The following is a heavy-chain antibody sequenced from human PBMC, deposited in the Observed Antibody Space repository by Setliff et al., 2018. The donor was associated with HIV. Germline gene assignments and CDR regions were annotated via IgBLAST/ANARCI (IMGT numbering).Heavy chain of an antibody. J-gene: IGHJ6*02. CDR3: ARDLYSSGWYGLYYYGMDV. Sequence: NPSETLSLTCTVSGGSISSSSYYWGWIRQPPGKGLEWIGSIYYSGSTYYNPSLKSRVTISVDTSKNQFSLKLSSVTAADTAVYYCARDLYSSGWYGLYYYGMDVWGQGTTVTVS. D-gene: IGHD6-19*01. CDR2: IYYSGST. CDR1: GGSISSSSYY. V-gene: IGHV4-39*07.